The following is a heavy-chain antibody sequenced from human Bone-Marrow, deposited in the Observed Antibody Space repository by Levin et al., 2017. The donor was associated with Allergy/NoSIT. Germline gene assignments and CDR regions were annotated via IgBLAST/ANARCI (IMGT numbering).Heavy chain of an antibody. CDR2: IYNTGKA. J-gene: IGHJ4*02. CDR3: AREEMTTIDY. CDR1: GDSVRSGSYS. Sequence: SQTLSLTCTVSGDSVRSGSYSWNWIRLPPGKGLEWIGYIYNTGKAYHNPSLKSRVIISVDTSKNQFYLRLTSVTAADTAMYYCAREEMTTIDYWGQGTLVTVSS. D-gene: IGHD5-24*01. V-gene: IGHV4-61*01.